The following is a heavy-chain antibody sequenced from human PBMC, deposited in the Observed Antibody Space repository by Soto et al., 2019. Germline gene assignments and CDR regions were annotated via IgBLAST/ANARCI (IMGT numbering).Heavy chain of an antibody. CDR2: MNPNSGNT. CDR1: GYTSTSYD. D-gene: IGHD2-15*01. Sequence: ASVKVSCKASGYTSTSYDINWVRQATGQGLEWMGWMNPNSGNTGYAQKFQGRVTMTRNTSISTAYMELSSLRSEDTAVYYCASAPYCSGGSCYSDDYYYMDVWGKGTTVTVSS. V-gene: IGHV1-8*01. CDR3: ASAPYCSGGSCYSDDYYYMDV. J-gene: IGHJ6*03.